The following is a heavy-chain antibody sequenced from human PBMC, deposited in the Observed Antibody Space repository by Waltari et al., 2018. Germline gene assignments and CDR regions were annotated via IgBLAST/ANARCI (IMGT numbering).Heavy chain of an antibody. CDR3: ARALWGGFDY. D-gene: IGHD3-16*01. CDR2: IKQDGSEK. V-gene: IGHV3-7*03. CDR1: GFTFSSYW. Sequence: EVQLVESGGGLVQPGGSLRLSCAASGFTFSSYWMSWVRQAPGKGLEWVANIKQDGSEKYYVDSVKGRFTISRDNAKNTLYLQMNNLRVEDTAVYYCARALWGGFDYWGQGTLLTVSS. J-gene: IGHJ4*02.